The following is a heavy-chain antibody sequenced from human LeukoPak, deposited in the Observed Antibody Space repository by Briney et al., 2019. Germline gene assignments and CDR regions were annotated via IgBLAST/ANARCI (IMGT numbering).Heavy chain of an antibody. J-gene: IGHJ4*02. CDR1: GGSFSGYY. Sequence: SETLSLTCAVYGGSFSGYYWSWIRQPPGKGLEWIGEINHSGHTNYNPSLKSRVTISVDTSKNQFSLKLSSVTAADTAVYYCARYGVAGTFDYWGQGTLVTVSS. D-gene: IGHD6-19*01. CDR3: ARYGVAGTFDY. CDR2: INHSGHT. V-gene: IGHV4-34*01.